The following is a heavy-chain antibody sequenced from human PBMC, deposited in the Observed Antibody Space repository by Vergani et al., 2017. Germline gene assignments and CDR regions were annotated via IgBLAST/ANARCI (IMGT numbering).Heavy chain of an antibody. D-gene: IGHD3-22*01. V-gene: IGHV1-18*01. CDR1: GYTFTSYG. J-gene: IGHJ4*02. CDR3: AKDPHFDYYDSSGLDY. CDR2: ISAYNGNT. Sequence: QVQLVQSGAEVKKPGASVKVSCKASGYTFTSYGISWVRQAPGQGLEWMGWISAYNGNTNYAQKLQGRVTMTTDTSTSTAYMELRSLRSDDTAVYYCAKDPHFDYYDSSGLDYWGQGTLVTVSS.